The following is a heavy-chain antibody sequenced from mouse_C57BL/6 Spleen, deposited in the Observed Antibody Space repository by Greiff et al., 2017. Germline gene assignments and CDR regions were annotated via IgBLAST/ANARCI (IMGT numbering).Heavy chain of an antibody. J-gene: IGHJ4*01. CDR3: AREAVVATGAMDY. CDR2: INPNYGTT. Sequence: VQLQQSDAELVKPGASVKISCKASGYSFTDYNMNWVKQSNGKSLEWIGVINPNYGTTSYNQKFKGKATLTVAQSSSTAYMQHNSLTSEDSAVYYCAREAVVATGAMDYWGQGTSVTVSS. V-gene: IGHV1-39*01. CDR1: GYSFTDYN. D-gene: IGHD1-1*01.